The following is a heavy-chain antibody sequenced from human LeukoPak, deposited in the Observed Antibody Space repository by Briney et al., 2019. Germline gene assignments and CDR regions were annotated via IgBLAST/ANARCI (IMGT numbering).Heavy chain of an antibody. Sequence: WGSLRLSCAASGFTFSSYEMNWVRQAPGKGLEGGSYISSSGSTIYYADSVKGRFTISRDNTKNSMYLQMNSLRAEDTAVYYCAELGITLIGGVWGKGTTVTISS. CDR2: ISSSGSTI. D-gene: IGHD3-10*02. CDR3: AELGITLIGGV. V-gene: IGHV3-48*03. J-gene: IGHJ6*04. CDR1: GFTFSSYE.